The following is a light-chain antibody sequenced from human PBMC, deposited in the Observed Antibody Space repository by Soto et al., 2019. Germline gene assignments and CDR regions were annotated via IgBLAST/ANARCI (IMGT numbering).Light chain of an antibody. CDR3: QQYNDWPSLT. Sequence: EIMMTQSPATVSVSPGERATLSCRASQSIRTNVAWYQQKPGQALRLLIYDASTRAPGLSSRFSGSGSGTELTLTIRSLQAEDVAIYYCQQYNDWPSLTVGGGTRLEI. V-gene: IGKV3-15*01. CDR2: DAS. CDR1: QSIRTN. J-gene: IGKJ4*01.